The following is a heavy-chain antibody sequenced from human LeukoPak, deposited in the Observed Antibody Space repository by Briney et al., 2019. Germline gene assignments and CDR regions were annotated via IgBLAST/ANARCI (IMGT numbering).Heavy chain of an antibody. V-gene: IGHV3-9*01. CDR2: ISWNSGTI. Sequence: GGSLRLSCAGSGFIFNNYAMHWVRQPPGKGLEWVSGISWNSGTIDYADSVRGRFTISRDNAKNSLYLQMDSLRVEDTAFYYCARDNRRHYTSGPNPDSLHWGQGALVTVSS. CDR3: ARDNRRHYTSGPNPDSLH. J-gene: IGHJ4*02. D-gene: IGHD6-19*01. CDR1: GFIFNNYA.